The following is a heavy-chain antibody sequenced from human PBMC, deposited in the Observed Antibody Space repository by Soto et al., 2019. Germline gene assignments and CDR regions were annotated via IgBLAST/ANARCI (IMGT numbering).Heavy chain of an antibody. D-gene: IGHD3-22*01. CDR2: IYHTGTT. J-gene: IGHJ5*02. V-gene: IGHV4-30-2*01. CDR1: GGSINSGGYS. Sequence: SETLSLTCTVSGGSINSGGYSWTWIRQPPGKGLEWIGFIYHTGTTYYNPSLKSRVTISVDRSKNQFTLKLNYVTAADTAVYYFARGVNYYDSSGSSWFDPWGQGALVTVSS. CDR3: ARGVNYYDSSGSSWFDP.